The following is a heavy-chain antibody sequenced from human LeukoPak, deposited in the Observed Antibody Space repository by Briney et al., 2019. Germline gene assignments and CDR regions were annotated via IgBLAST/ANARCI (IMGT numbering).Heavy chain of an antibody. CDR3: ANTPVTMVRGVHYYFDY. J-gene: IGHJ4*02. CDR1: GFTFSSYS. V-gene: IGHV3-21*01. Sequence: GGSLRLSCAASGFTFSSYSMNWVRQAPGKGLEWVSSISSSSSYIYYADSVKGRFTISRDNAKNSLYLQMNSLRAEDTAVYYCANTPVTMVRGVHYYFDYWGQGTLVTVSS. D-gene: IGHD3-10*01. CDR2: ISSSSSYI.